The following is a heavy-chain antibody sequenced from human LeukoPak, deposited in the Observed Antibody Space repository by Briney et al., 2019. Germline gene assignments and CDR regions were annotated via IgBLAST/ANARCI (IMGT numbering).Heavy chain of an antibody. CDR2: IYYSGST. CDR3: ARFRRGIVATGFDY. Sequence: SETLSLTCTVSGGSISSGGYYWSWIRQHPGKGLEGIGYIYYSGSTYYNPSLKSRVTISVDTSKNQFSLKLSSVTAADTAVYYCARFRRGIVATGFDYWGQGTLVTVSS. V-gene: IGHV4-31*03. D-gene: IGHD5-12*01. CDR1: GGSISSGGYY. J-gene: IGHJ4*02.